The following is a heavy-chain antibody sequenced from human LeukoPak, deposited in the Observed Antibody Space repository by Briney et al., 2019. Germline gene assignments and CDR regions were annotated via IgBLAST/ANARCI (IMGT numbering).Heavy chain of an antibody. J-gene: IGHJ6*02. CDR2: INSGSAGST. CDR1: GLTFINYA. Sequence: GGSLRLSCAASGLTFINYAMTWVRQAPGKGLEWVSTINSGSAGSTSYADPVRGRSSISRDNSKNTLYLQMNSLRAEDTAVYYCARVGGEYCSSTSCSHYYGMDVWGQGTTVTVSS. D-gene: IGHD2-2*01. V-gene: IGHV3-23*01. CDR3: ARVGGEYCSSTSCSHYYGMDV.